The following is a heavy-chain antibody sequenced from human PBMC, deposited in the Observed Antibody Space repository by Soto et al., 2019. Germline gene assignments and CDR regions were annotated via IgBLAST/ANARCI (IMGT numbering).Heavy chain of an antibody. CDR1: GGSISSSSYY. J-gene: IGHJ4*02. D-gene: IGHD6-19*01. Sequence: SETLSLTCTVSGGSISSSSYYWGWIRQPPGKGLEWIGSIYYSGSTYYNPSLKSRVTISVDTSKNQFSLKLSSVTAADTAVYYCARPSSSGRPFDYWGQGTLVTVSS. CDR2: IYYSGST. V-gene: IGHV4-39*01. CDR3: ARPSSSGRPFDY.